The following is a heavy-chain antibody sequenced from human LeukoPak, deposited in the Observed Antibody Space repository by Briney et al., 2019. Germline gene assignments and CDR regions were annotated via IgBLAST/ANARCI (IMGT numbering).Heavy chain of an antibody. CDR2: IYYSGST. J-gene: IGHJ4*02. CDR1: GGSISSYY. CDR3: ARQDYGDYGDFDY. D-gene: IGHD4-17*01. V-gene: IGHV4-59*08. Sequence: SETLSLTCTVSGGSISSYYWSWIRQPPGKGLEWIGYIYYSGSTNYNPSLKSRVTISVDTSKNQFSLKLSSVTAADTAVYYCARQDYGDYGDFDYWGQGTLVTVSS.